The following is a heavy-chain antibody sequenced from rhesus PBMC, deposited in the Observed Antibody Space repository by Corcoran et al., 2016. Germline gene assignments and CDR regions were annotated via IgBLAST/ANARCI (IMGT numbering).Heavy chain of an antibody. V-gene: IGHV4-80*01. CDR1: GGSFSRYW. Sequence: QVQLQESGPGLVKPSETLSLTCAVSGGSFSRYWWSWIRQPPGKGLEWIGEINGNSGSTNYNPSLKSRFTSSKDASKNQFSLKLSSVCAADTAGYYCARQGIFDYWGQGVLVTVSS. CDR2: INGNSGST. CDR3: ARQGIFDY. D-gene: IGHD5-42*01. J-gene: IGHJ4*01.